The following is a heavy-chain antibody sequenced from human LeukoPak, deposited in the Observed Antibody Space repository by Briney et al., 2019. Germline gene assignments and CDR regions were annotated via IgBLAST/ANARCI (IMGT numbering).Heavy chain of an antibody. D-gene: IGHD3-16*02. CDR3: ATGFWGSLETDY. CDR2: FDPEDGET. CDR1: GGTFSSYA. J-gene: IGHJ4*02. Sequence: ASVKVSCKASGGTFSSYAISWVRQAPGKGLEWMGGFDPEDGETIYAQKFQGRVTMTEDTSTDTAYMELSSLRSEDTAVYYCATGFWGSLETDYWGQGTLVTVSS. V-gene: IGHV1-24*01.